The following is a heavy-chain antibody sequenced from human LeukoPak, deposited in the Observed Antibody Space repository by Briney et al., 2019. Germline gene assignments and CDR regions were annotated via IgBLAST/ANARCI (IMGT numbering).Heavy chain of an antibody. D-gene: IGHD1-14*01. CDR1: GYSFTNFW. J-gene: IGHJ4*02. CDR2: INPSDSYT. Sequence: GESLKISCKGSGYSFTNFWISWVHQMPGKALEWMGRINPSDSYTDYSPSFQGHVTISADKSISTAYLQWNTLKASDTAMYYCARQTGGYWGQGTLVPVSS. CDR3: ARQTGGY. V-gene: IGHV5-10-1*01.